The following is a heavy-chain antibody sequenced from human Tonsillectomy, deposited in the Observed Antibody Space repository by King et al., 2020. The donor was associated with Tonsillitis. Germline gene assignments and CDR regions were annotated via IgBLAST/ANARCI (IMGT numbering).Heavy chain of an antibody. CDR1: GFTFSSYS. V-gene: IGHV3-21*01. CDR3: ARLDMVLVPDAIGYGGMDV. D-gene: IGHD2-2*03. Sequence: VQLVESGGGLVKPGGSLRLSCAASGFTFSSYSMNWVRQAPGKGLEWVSSISSSSSYIYYADSVKGRFTISRDNAKSSLYLQMNSLSAEDTDVYYCARLDMVLVPDAIGYGGMDVGRQGTTVTLSS. J-gene: IGHJ6*02. CDR2: ISSSSSYI.